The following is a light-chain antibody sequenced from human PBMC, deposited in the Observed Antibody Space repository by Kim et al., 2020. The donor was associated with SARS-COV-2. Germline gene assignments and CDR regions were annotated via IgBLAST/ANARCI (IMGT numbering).Light chain of an antibody. CDR3: SSYAGSSNVV. CDR1: SSDVGAHNY. J-gene: IGLJ3*02. Sequence: QSVPFSCTGPSSDVGAHNYCSCYQQYPGKAPKLMIAEGNKRPSGVPDRFSGSKSGNTASLTVSGLQAEDEADYYCSSYAGSSNVVFGGGTQLTVL. CDR2: EGN. V-gene: IGLV2-8*01.